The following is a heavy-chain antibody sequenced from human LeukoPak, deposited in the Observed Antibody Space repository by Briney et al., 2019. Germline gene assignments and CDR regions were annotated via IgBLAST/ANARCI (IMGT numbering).Heavy chain of an antibody. CDR2: ISGSGLCT. D-gene: IGHD3-22*01. V-gene: IGHV3-23*01. Sequence: GGSLRLSCAASGFTFSTYAMSWVRQAPGKGLEWVSGISGSGLCTSYADSVKGRFTISRDNSKNTLYLQMNSLRAEDTAVYYCARQTYDSSGYYDYWGQGTLVTVSS. CDR1: GFTFSTYA. CDR3: ARQTYDSSGYYDY. J-gene: IGHJ4*02.